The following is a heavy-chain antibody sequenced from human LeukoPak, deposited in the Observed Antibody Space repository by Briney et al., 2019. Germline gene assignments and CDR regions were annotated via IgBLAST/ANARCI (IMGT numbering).Heavy chain of an antibody. J-gene: IGHJ3*02. CDR2: LSGTGDNT. Sequence: GGSLRLSCAASGFSGFPFNYYAMTWVRQAPGKGLEWVSALSGTGDNTYYADSVKGRFTISRDNSKNTLYLQMNSLRAEDTAVYYCARDLFGTVGAFDIWGQGTMVTVPS. V-gene: IGHV3-23*01. CDR3: ARDLFGTVGAFDI. CDR1: GFSGFPFNYYA. D-gene: IGHD1-1*01.